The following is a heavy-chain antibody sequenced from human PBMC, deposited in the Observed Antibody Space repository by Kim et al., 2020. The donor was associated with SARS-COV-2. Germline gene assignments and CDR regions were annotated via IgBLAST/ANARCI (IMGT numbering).Heavy chain of an antibody. D-gene: IGHD1-26*01. J-gene: IGHJ4*02. V-gene: IGHV3-49*04. CDR2: IRSKAYGGTT. CDR1: GFTFGDYA. Sequence: GGSLRLSCTASGFTFGDYAMSWVRQAPGKGLEWVGFIRSKAYGGTTEYAASVKGRFTISRDDSKSIAYLQMNSLKTEDTAVYYCTREGAGASLDYWGQGTLVTVSS. CDR3: TREGAGASLDY.